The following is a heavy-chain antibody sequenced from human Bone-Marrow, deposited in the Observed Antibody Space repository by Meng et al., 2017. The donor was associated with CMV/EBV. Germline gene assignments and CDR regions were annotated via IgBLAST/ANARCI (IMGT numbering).Heavy chain of an antibody. CDR2: IYYSGST. Sequence: SETLSLTCSVSGGSISSYYWSWIRQSPGKGLEWIGYIYYSGSTNYNPSLKDRVTISVDTSKNQFSLKLSSVTAADTAVYYCARDGGMEAPYSDAFDIWGQGTMVTVSS. CDR3: ARDGGMEAPYSDAFDI. CDR1: GGSISSYY. D-gene: IGHD2-15*01. J-gene: IGHJ3*02. V-gene: IGHV4-59*01.